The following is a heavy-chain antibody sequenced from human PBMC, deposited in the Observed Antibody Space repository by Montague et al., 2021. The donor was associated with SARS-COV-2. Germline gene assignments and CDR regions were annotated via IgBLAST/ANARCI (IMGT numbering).Heavy chain of an antibody. D-gene: IGHD3-10*01. CDR1: GGPVSGSNYY. V-gene: IGHV4-39*07. CDR3: ARDDIVLQGVTKGMDL. Sequence: SETLSLTCTVSGGPVSGSNYYWGWIRQPPGKGLEWIGNMYYSGSTYYNPSLKSRVTISIDTSKNQFSLKLSSVTAADTAVYYCARDDIVLQGVTKGMDLWGQGTTVTVSS. CDR2: MYYSGST. J-gene: IGHJ6*02.